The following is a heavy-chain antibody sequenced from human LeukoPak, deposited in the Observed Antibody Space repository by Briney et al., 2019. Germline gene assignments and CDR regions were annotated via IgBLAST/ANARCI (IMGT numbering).Heavy chain of an antibody. CDR2: IIPTFGTA. CDR3: ASQVVAATPTYFDY. V-gene: IGHV1-69*05. D-gene: IGHD2-15*01. Sequence: SVKVSCKASGGTFSSYAISWVRQAPGQGLEWMGGIIPTFGTANYAQKFQGRVTITTDESTSTAYMELSSLRSEDTAVYYCASQVVAATPTYFDYWGQGTLVTVSS. CDR1: GGTFSSYA. J-gene: IGHJ4*02.